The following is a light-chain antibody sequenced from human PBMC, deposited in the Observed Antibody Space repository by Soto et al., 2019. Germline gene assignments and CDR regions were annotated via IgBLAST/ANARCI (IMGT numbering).Light chain of an antibody. CDR3: QQYSSFSYT. CDR1: QSINGW. V-gene: IGKV1-5*03. CDR2: KAS. J-gene: IGKJ2*01. Sequence: DIQMTQSPSTLSASAGDRVTITCRASQSINGWLAWYQQKPGKAPKLLIYKASSLESGVPSRFSGSGSGTEFTLTISSLQPDDFATYYCQQYSSFSYTFGQGTNLEIK.